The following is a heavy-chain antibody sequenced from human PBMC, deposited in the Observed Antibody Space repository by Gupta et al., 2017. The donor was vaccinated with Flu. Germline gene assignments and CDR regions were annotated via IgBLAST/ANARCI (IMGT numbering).Heavy chain of an antibody. D-gene: IGHD3-3*01. CDR2: IKSETEGGTT. CDR1: GFTFNNAW. J-gene: IGHJ4*02. CDR3: TAPPPWSAYSGLVY. Sequence: EVQLVESGGGLVKPGGSLRLSCAASGFTFNNAWMSWVRQAPGKGRAWVGRIKSETEGGTTDYAAPVKGRFIISRDDSKNTLYLQMNSLKTEDTAVYYCTAPPPWSAYSGLVYWGQGTLVTVSS. V-gene: IGHV3-15*01.